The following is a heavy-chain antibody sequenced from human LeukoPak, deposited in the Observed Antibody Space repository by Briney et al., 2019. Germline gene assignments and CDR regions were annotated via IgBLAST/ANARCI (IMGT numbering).Heavy chain of an antibody. V-gene: IGHV1-69*04. CDR3: AGQQWNWYFDL. D-gene: IGHD6-19*01. J-gene: IGHJ2*01. Sequence: SVKVSCKASGGTFSSYAISWVRQAPGQGLEWMGRIIPILGIANYAQKFQGRVTITADKSTSTAYMELSSLRSEDTAVYYCAGQQWNWYFDLWGRGTLVTVSS. CDR1: GGTFSSYA. CDR2: IIPILGIA.